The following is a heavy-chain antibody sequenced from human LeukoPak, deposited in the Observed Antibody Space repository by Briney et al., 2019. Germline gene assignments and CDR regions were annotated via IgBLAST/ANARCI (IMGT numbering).Heavy chain of an antibody. J-gene: IGHJ6*02. CDR1: GYNFNNYG. CDR3: ARGSYPYSHGMDV. D-gene: IGHD1-26*01. CDR2: ISAKTGNT. Sequence: ASVKVSCKASGYNFNNYGVSWVRQAPGQGLEWMGWISAKTGNTSYAQRVQGRVTMTTDTSTTTAYMELRSLGSDDTAVYYCARGSYPYSHGMDVWGQGTTVTVSS. V-gene: IGHV1-18*01.